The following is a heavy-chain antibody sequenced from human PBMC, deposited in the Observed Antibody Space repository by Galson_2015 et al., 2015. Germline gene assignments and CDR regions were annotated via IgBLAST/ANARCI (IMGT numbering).Heavy chain of an antibody. CDR1: GGTFSSYT. CDR2: IIPILGIA. D-gene: IGHD3-22*01. Sequence: SVKVSCKASGGTFSSYTISWVRQAPGQGLEWMGRIIPILGIANYAQKFQGRVTITADKSTSTAYMELSSLRSEDTAVYYCARGVYYDSSGAPLWYWGQGTLVTVSS. V-gene: IGHV1-69*02. J-gene: IGHJ4*02. CDR3: ARGVYYDSSGAPLWY.